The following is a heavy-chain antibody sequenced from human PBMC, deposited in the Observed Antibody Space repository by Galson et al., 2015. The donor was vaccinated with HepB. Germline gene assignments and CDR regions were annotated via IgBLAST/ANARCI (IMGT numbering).Heavy chain of an antibody. CDR2: ISGSGGST. Sequence: SLRLSCAASAFTFSSYAMSWVRQAPGKGLEWVSAISGSGGSTYYADSVKGRFTISVDTAKNQLSLRLTAVTAADTAVYYCATSLGFPREDAFDIWGQGTMVAVSS. CDR1: AFTFSSYA. D-gene: IGHD7-27*01. CDR3: ATSLGFPREDAFDI. V-gene: IGHV3-23*01. J-gene: IGHJ3*02.